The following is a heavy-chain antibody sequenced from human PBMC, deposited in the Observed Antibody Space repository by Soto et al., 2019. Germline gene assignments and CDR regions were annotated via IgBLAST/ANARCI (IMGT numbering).Heavy chain of an antibody. CDR2: ISGRDDST. V-gene: IGHV3-23*01. D-gene: IGHD2-21*01. CDR3: AKSALAYAGEFDN. Sequence: EVQLSESGGGLVQPGGSLRLSCAASGFTFSSYSMGWVRQAPGKGLEWVSAISGRDDSTNYADSVRGRFTISRDNSKNTLYLHMSSLGAEDTAIYYCAKSALAYAGEFDNWGQGTLVTVSS. J-gene: IGHJ4*02. CDR1: GFTFSSYS.